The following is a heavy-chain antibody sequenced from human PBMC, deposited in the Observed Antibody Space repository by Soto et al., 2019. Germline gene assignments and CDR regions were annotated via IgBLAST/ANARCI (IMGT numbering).Heavy chain of an antibody. CDR1: GGTFSSYA. CDR3: ARDPGYDVLTGFYKGPNYFDF. CDR2: IIPIFGTA. J-gene: IGHJ4*02. Sequence: QVQLVQSGAEVKKPGSSVKVSCKASGGTFSSYAISWVRQAPGQGLEWMGGIIPIFGTANYAQKFQGRVTITADESTSTAYMELSSLRSEDTAVYYCARDPGYDVLTGFYKGPNYFDFWGQGTLVTVSS. V-gene: IGHV1-69*01. D-gene: IGHD3-9*01.